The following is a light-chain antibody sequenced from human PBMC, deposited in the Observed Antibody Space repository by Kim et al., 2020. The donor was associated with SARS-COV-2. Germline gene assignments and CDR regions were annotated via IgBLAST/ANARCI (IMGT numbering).Light chain of an antibody. V-gene: IGLV6-57*03. J-gene: IGLJ3*02. CDR1: SGRSASNY. Sequence: VTISCTRSSGRSASNYVQWYQQRPGSAPTTVIYEDNQSPSGVPDRFSGSIDSSSNSASLTISGLKTEDEADYYCQSYDSSNLNWVFGGGTQLTVL. CDR2: EDN. CDR3: QSYDSSNLNWV.